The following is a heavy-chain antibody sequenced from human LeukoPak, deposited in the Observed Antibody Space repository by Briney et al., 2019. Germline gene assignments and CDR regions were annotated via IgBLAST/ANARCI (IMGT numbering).Heavy chain of an antibody. CDR2: VSGSGSHT. CDR3: AKDERGYDCYFDY. J-gene: IGHJ4*02. Sequence: GGSLRPSCAASGFTFSSYAMSWVRQAPGKGLEWVSSVSGSGSHTYYADSVKGRFTISRDNSKNTLYLQMDGLRAEDAAVYYCAKDERGYDCYFDYWGQGALVTVSS. D-gene: IGHD5-12*01. CDR1: GFTFSSYA. V-gene: IGHV3-23*01.